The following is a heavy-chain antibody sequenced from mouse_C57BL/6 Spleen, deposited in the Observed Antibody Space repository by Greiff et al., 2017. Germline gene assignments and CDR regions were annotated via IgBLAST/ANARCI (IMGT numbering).Heavy chain of an antibody. Sequence: EVQLVESGPVLVKPGASVKMSCKASGYTFTDYYMNWVKQSHGKSLEWIGVINPYNGGTSYNQKFKGKATLTVDKSSSTAYMELNSLTSADSAVYYYAREGYGSSSLAYWGQGTLVTVSA. CDR2: INPYNGGT. D-gene: IGHD1-1*01. CDR1: GYTFTDYY. J-gene: IGHJ3*01. V-gene: IGHV1-19*01. CDR3: AREGYGSSSLAY.